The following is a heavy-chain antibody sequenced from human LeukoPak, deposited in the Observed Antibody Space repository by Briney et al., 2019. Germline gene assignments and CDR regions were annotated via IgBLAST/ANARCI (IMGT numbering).Heavy chain of an antibody. CDR3: AKLYDFWMEEGDY. Sequence: GGSLRLSCAASGFTLSSYAMSWVRQAPGKGLEWVSAISGSGGSTYYADSVKGRFTISRDNSKNTLYLQMNSLRAEDTAVYYCAKLYDFWMEEGDYWGQGTLVTVSS. J-gene: IGHJ4*02. D-gene: IGHD3-3*01. CDR1: GFTLSSYA. V-gene: IGHV3-23*01. CDR2: ISGSGGST.